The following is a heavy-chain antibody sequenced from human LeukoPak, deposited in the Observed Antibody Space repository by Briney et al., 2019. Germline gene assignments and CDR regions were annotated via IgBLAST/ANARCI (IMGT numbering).Heavy chain of an antibody. J-gene: IGHJ5*02. CDR2: MNPNSGNT. D-gene: IGHD2-15*01. Sequence: ASVKVSCKASGYTFTSYDINWVRQATGQGLEWMGWMNPNSGNTGYAQKFQGRVTMTRNTSISTAYMELSSLRSEDTAVYYCAGGRYCSGGSCYGDWFDPWGQGTLVTVSS. CDR3: AGGRYCSGGSCYGDWFDP. CDR1: GYTFTSYD. V-gene: IGHV1-8*01.